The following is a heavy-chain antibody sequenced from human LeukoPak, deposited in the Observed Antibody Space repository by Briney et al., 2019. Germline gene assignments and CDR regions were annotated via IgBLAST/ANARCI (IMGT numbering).Heavy chain of an antibody. J-gene: IGHJ4*02. D-gene: IGHD2-15*01. V-gene: IGHV5-51*01. CDR1: GFRFTTYW. CDR3: ERARYCSGGSCYAEY. Sequence: GGALETSLKGFGFRFTTYWIGLVRPVPGKGAEWGGIIYPGDSDTRYSPSVQGQVTISADKSISTAYLQWSRLKPSDTDMYYCERARYCSGGSCYAEYWGQGTLVTVS. CDR2: IYPGDSDT.